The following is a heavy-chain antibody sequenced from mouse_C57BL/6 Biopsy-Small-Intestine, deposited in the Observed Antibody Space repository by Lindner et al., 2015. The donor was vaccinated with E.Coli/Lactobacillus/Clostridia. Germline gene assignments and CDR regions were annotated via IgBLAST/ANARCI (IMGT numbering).Heavy chain of an antibody. J-gene: IGHJ2*01. CDR1: GYAFSSSW. Sequence: VQLQESGPELVKPGASVKISCKASGYAFSSSWVNWVKQRPGKGLEWIGRIYPGDGDTNYNGRFRDKATLTADKSSSTAYMQLISLTSEDSAIYFCTRSTLGREDYWGQGATLTVSS. CDR2: IYPGDGDT. V-gene: IGHV1-82*01. CDR3: TRSTLGREDY. D-gene: IGHD4-1*01.